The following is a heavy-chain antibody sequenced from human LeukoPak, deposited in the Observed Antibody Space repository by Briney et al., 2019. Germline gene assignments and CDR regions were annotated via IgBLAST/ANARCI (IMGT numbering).Heavy chain of an antibody. CDR2: ISYDGSNK. D-gene: IGHD5-18*01. CDR3: AKDSGGYTYVFDY. V-gene: IGHV3-30*18. CDR1: GFTFSSHG. Sequence: PGGSLRLSCAASGFTFSSHGMHWVRQAPGKGLEWVAVISYDGSNKYYADYVKGRFTISRDNSKNTLYLQMNSLRAEDTAVYYCAKDSGGYTYVFDYWGQGTLVTVSS. J-gene: IGHJ4*02.